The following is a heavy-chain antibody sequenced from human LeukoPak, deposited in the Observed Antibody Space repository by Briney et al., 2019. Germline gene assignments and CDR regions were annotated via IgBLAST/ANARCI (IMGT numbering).Heavy chain of an antibody. CDR1: GGTFSSYA. CDR3: ASLYSSSWLPGFDP. D-gene: IGHD6-13*01. J-gene: IGHJ5*02. CDR2: INPSGGST. Sequence: ASVKVSCKASGGTFSSYAISWVRQAPGQGLEWMGIINPSGGSTSYAQKFQGRVTMTRDTSTSTVYMELSSLRSEDTAVYYRASLYSSSWLPGFDPWGQGTLVTVSS. V-gene: IGHV1-46*01.